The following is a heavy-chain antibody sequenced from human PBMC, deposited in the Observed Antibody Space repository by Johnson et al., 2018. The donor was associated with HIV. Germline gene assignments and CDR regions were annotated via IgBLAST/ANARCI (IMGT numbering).Heavy chain of an antibody. V-gene: IGHV3-30*02. CDR1: GFTFSSYG. CDR3: ARDAPDSGSYHAFDI. D-gene: IGHD1-26*01. Sequence: QVQLVESGGGVVQPGGSLRLSCAASGFTFSSYGMHWVRQAPGKGLEWVAFIRYDGSNKYYADSVKGRFTISRDNSKNTLHLQMNSLRAEDTAVYYCARDAPDSGSYHAFDIWGQGTMVTVSS. J-gene: IGHJ3*02. CDR2: IRYDGSNK.